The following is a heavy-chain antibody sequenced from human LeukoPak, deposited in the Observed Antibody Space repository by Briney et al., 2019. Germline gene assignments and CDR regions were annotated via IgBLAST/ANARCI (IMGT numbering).Heavy chain of an antibody. D-gene: IGHD3-22*01. CDR1: GFTFSSYS. J-gene: IGHJ4*02. Sequence: GGSLRLTRAASGFTFSSYSMNWVRQAPGKGLEWVSSISSSSSYIYYADSVKGRFTISRDNAKNSLYLQMNSLRAEDTAVYYCARASDYYDSSGYYGFDYWGQGTLVTVSS. CDR2: ISSSSSYI. CDR3: ARASDYYDSSGYYGFDY. V-gene: IGHV3-21*01.